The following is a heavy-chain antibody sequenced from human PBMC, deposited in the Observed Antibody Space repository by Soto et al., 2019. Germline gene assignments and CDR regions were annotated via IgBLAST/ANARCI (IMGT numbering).Heavy chain of an antibody. CDR3: ARGSSPVSSFYGVGV. CDR1: GFTFSTYA. CDR2: ISGTGDTA. J-gene: IGHJ6*02. V-gene: IGHV3-23*01. Sequence: EVQLLESGGGLVQPGGSLKLSCAASGFTFSTYAISWVRQAPGKGLEWVSIISGTGDTAYYADSVKGRFTVSSDNSKNTLDLQMNSLRAGDAAVYYCARGSSPVSSFYGVGVWGQGASGTVSS.